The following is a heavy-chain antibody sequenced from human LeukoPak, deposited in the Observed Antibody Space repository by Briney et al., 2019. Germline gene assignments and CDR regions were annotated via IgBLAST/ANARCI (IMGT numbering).Heavy chain of an antibody. J-gene: IGHJ4*02. CDR1: GGSIDPYY. CDR2: IHYTGST. V-gene: IGHV4-59*08. D-gene: IGHD3-22*01. CDR3: ARHIGYYDSSGYHGCFDF. Sequence: SETLSLTCTVSGGSIDPYYWSWIRQPPGGGLELIGDIHYTGSTNYNPSLKSRVTISLDTSKNQFSLRLSSVTAADTAVYYCARHIGYYDSSGYHGCFDFWGQGTLVPVSS.